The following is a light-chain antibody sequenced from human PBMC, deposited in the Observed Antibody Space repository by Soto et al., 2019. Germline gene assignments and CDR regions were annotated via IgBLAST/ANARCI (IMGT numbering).Light chain of an antibody. J-gene: IGKJ1*01. V-gene: IGKV3-20*01. CDR3: QQYGSSPWT. Sequence: EPVLTQSPGTLSLSPGERATLSCRASQTIRSNYLAWYRQTPGQAPRLLIYGASNRATGIADRFSGSGSGTAFTLIISRLEPEDFALYYCQQYGSSPWTFGQGTKVEIK. CDR1: QTIRSNY. CDR2: GAS.